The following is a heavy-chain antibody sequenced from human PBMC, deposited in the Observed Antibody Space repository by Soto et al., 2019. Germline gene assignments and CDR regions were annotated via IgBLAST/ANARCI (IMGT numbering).Heavy chain of an antibody. D-gene: IGHD2-15*01. CDR2: INAGNGNT. CDR1: GYTFTSYA. Sequence: QVQLVQSGAEVKKPGASVKVSCKASGYTFTSYAMHWVRQAPGQRLEWMGWINAGNGNTKYSQKFQGRVTITSDTSACTAYMELSSLRSEDTAVDNCARGEIVVVGAATPCEFDPWGQGTLVTVSS. V-gene: IGHV1-3*01. J-gene: IGHJ5*02. CDR3: ARGEIVVVGAATPCEFDP.